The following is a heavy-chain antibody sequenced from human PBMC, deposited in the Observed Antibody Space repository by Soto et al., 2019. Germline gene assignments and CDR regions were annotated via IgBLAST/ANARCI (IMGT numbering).Heavy chain of an antibody. D-gene: IGHD5-12*01. V-gene: IGHV3-30*18. CDR1: GFIFSNYG. CDR2: MSNDGSRK. J-gene: IGHJ4*02. CDR3: AKVLGFASGYDFLFDQ. Sequence: GGSLRLSCAASGFIFSNYGMRWVRQTPGKGLEWVAIMSNDGSRKYYADSVKGRFTISRDNSNNTLYLQMDSLRPEDTAVYYCAKVLGFASGYDFLFDQWGQGSLVTGFS.